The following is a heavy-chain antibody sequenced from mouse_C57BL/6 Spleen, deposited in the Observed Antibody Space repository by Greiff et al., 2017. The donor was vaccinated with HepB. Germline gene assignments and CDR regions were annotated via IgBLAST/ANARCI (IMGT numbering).Heavy chain of an antibody. CDR2: ISYDGSN. D-gene: IGHD1-1*01. CDR1: GYSITSGYY. CDR3: ARDPDLYYYGSSPWFAY. J-gene: IGHJ3*01. Sequence: EVQLVESGPGLVKPSQSLSLTCSVTGYSITSGYYWNWIRQFPGNKLEWMGYISYDGSNNYNPSLKNRISITRDTSKNQFFLKLNSVTTEDTATYYCARDPDLYYYGSSPWFAYWGQGTLVTVSA. V-gene: IGHV3-6*01.